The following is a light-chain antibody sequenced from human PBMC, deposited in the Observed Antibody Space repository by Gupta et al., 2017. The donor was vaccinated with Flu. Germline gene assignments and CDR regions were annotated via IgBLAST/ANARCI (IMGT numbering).Light chain of an antibody. V-gene: IGLV2-11*01. J-gene: IGLJ1*01. Sequence: QSAPTQPRSVSGSPGQSITISCTGSSNDVGGSNRVSWYQQRPGKAPKLLLYDVTERPSGVPDRSSGSKSGNTASLTISGLQADDEADYYCSSYAGRVTWVFGTGTTVTVL. CDR1: SNDVGGSNR. CDR2: DVT. CDR3: SSYAGRVTWV.